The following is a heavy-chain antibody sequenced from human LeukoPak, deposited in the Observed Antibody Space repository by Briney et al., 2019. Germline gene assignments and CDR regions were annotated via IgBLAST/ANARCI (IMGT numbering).Heavy chain of an antibody. CDR3: ARDSGKYYDSSGYYYVNVFDI. J-gene: IGHJ3*02. V-gene: IGHV4-4*07. Sequence: SETLSLTCTVSGGSISSYYWSWIRQPAGKGLEWIGRIYTSGSTNYNPSLKSRVTMSVDTSKNQFSLKLSSVTAADTAVYYCARDSGKYYDSSGYYYVNVFDIWGQGTMVTVSS. CDR2: IYTSGST. CDR1: GGSISSYY. D-gene: IGHD3-22*01.